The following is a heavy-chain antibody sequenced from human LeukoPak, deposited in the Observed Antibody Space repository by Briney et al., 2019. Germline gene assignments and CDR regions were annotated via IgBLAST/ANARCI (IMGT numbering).Heavy chain of an antibody. CDR1: GFTFSDYY. CDR3: AKSGSYSMPYYFDY. CDR2: ISSSGSTI. J-gene: IGHJ4*02. Sequence: GGSLRLSCAASGFTFSDYYMTWIRQAPGKGLEWISYISSSGSTIYYADSVKGRLTISRDNVKNSLYLQMNSLRADDTALYYCAKSGSYSMPYYFDYWGQGTLVTVSS. V-gene: IGHV3-11*01. D-gene: IGHD1-26*01.